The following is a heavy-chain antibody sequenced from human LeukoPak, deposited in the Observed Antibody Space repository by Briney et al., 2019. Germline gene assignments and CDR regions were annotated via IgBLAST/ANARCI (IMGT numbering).Heavy chain of an antibody. D-gene: IGHD3-10*01. Sequence: GGSLRLSCAASGFTFSNYAMNWVRQSPGKGLEWVSGVSGSDSYTYFADSVKGRFTISRDNSRNTLYLQMNSLRAEDTAVYCCARRSKRVFDYWGQGTLVTVSS. J-gene: IGHJ4*02. CDR1: GFTFSNYA. CDR2: VSGSDSYT. V-gene: IGHV3-23*01. CDR3: ARRSKRVFDY.